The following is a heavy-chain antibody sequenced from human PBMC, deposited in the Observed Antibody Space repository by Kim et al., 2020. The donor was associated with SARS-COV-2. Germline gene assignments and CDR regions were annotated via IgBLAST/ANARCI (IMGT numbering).Heavy chain of an antibody. J-gene: IGHJ4*02. Sequence: SETLSLTCAVSGGSISSSNWWSWVRQPPGKGLEWIGEIYHSGSTNYNPSLKSRVTISVDKSKNQFSLKLSSVTAADTAVYYCARAVDSSGWYSAHLNYWGQGTLVTVSP. V-gene: IGHV4-4*02. CDR1: GGSISSSNW. D-gene: IGHD6-19*01. CDR2: IYHSGST. CDR3: ARAVDSSGWYSAHLNY.